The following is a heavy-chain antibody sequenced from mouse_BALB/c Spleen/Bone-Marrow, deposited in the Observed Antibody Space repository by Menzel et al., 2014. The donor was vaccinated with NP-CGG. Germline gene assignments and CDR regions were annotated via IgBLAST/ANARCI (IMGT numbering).Heavy chain of an antibody. Sequence: DVKLVESGGGLVQPGGSRKLSCAASGFTFSSFAMHWVRQAPEKGLEWVAYISSGSSTIYYADTVMGRFTISRDNPKNTLFLQMTSLWAEDTAMYYCARAGSSSGYFDYWGQGTTLTVSS. CDR2: ISSGSSTI. CDR3: ARAGSSSGYFDY. V-gene: IGHV5-17*02. D-gene: IGHD1-1*01. CDR1: GFTFSSFA. J-gene: IGHJ2*01.